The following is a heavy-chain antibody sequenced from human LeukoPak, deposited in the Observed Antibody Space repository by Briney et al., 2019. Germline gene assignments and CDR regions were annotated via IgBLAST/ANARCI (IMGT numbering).Heavy chain of an antibody. CDR2: ISSSSSYI. CDR3: AREPRSRWLDY. J-gene: IGHJ4*02. V-gene: IGHV3-21*01. CDR1: GFTFSTYN. Sequence: KPGGSLRLSCAASGFTFSTYNMNWVRQAPGKGLEWVSSISSSSSYIYYADSVKGRFTISRDNAKNSLYLQMNSLRAEDTAVYYCAREPRSRWLDYWGQGTLVTVSS. D-gene: IGHD5-24*01.